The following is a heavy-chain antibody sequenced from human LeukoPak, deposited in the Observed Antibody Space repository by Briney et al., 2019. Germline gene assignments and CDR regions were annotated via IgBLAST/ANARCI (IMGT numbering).Heavy chain of an antibody. CDR3: AKKGATTSPGSNYYYYYMDV. D-gene: IGHD1-26*01. V-gene: IGHV3-23*01. Sequence: PGGSLRLSCAASGFTFSSYAMSWVRQAPGKGLEWVSAISGSGGSTYYADSVKGRFTISRDNSKNTLYLQMNSLRAEDTAVYYCAKKGATTSPGSNYYYYYMDVWGKGTTVTVSS. CDR2: ISGSGGST. J-gene: IGHJ6*03. CDR1: GFTFSSYA.